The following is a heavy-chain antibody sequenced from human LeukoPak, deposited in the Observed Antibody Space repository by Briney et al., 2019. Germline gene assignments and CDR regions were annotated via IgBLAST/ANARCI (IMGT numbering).Heavy chain of an antibody. CDR3: ARERDYDILTGYLVGDFDY. CDR2: IYTSGST. Sequence: SETLSLTCTVSGGSISSYYWSWIRQPAGKGLEWIGRIYTSGSTNYNPSLKSRVTMSVDTSKNQFSLKLSSVTAADTAVYYCARERDYDILTGYLVGDFDYWGQGTRVTVSS. D-gene: IGHD3-9*01. J-gene: IGHJ4*02. V-gene: IGHV4-4*07. CDR1: GGSISSYY.